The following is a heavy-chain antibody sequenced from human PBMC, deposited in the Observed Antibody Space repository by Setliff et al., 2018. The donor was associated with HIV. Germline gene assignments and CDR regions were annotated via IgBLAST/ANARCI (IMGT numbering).Heavy chain of an antibody. D-gene: IGHD3-10*01. Sequence: GGSLRLSCAASGFTFSSYGMHWVRQAPGKGLEWVAFIRYDGSNKYYADSVKGRFTISRDNSKNTLYLQMNSLRAEDTAVYYCATLDYYGSATYNLALHYWGQGTLVTVSS. CDR2: IRYDGSNK. CDR3: ATLDYYGSATYNLALHY. J-gene: IGHJ4*02. CDR1: GFTFSSYG. V-gene: IGHV3-30*02.